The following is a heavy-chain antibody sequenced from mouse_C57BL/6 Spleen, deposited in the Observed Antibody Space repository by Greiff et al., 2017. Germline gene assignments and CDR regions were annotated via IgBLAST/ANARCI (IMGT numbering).Heavy chain of an antibody. D-gene: IGHD2-1*01. J-gene: IGHJ3*01. CDR3: ARFYGNAWFAY. CDR2: IRNKANGYTT. V-gene: IGHV7-3*01. Sequence: EVKLMESGGGLVQPGGSLSLSCAASGFTFTDYYMSWVRQPPGKALEWLGFIRNKANGYTTEYSASVKGRFTISRDNSQSILYLQMNALRAEDSATYYCARFYGNAWFAYWGQGTLVTVSA. CDR1: GFTFTDYY.